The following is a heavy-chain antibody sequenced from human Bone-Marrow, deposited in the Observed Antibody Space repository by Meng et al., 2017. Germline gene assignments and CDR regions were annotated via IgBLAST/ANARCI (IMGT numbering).Heavy chain of an antibody. V-gene: IGHV4-61*02. Sequence: SETLSLTCTVSGGSISSSSYYWSWIRQPAGKGLEWIGRIYTSGSTNYNPSLKSRVTMSVDTSKNQFSLKLSSVTAADTAVYYCARGQLDWFDPWGQETLVTVSS. CDR1: GGSISSSSYY. CDR3: ARGQLDWFDP. J-gene: IGHJ5*02. D-gene: IGHD1-1*01. CDR2: IYTSGST.